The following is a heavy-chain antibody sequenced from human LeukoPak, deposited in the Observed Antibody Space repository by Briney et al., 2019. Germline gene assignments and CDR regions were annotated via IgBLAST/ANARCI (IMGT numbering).Heavy chain of an antibody. D-gene: IGHD2-15*01. J-gene: IGHJ4*02. CDR2: ISRDGSNE. V-gene: IGHV3-30*04. CDR3: AREKYCTPTDCLHGRFYFDY. Sequence: GRSLRLSCAASGFPFNTYTMHWVRQAPGKGLEWVAVISRDGSNEYCADSVKGRFTISRDNSKNTLYLQLNTLRAEDTAVYYCAREKYCTPTDCLHGRFYFDYWGQGTLVTVSS. CDR1: GFPFNTYT.